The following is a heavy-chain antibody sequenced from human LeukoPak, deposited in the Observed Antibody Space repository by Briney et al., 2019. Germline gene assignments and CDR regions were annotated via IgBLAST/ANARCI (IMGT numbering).Heavy chain of an antibody. V-gene: IGHV3-23*01. D-gene: IGHD2/OR15-2a*01. J-gene: IGHJ4*02. CDR3: ARGGYFSFDY. Sequence: GGSLRLSSVTSGFSFSTYDMSWVRQAPGKGLEWVSGITANTRGSITYYADSVKGRFTISRDSSKDTLYLQMNSLRAEDTAVYFCARGGYFSFDYWGQGTLVTVSS. CDR2: ITANTRGSIT. CDR1: GFSFSTYD.